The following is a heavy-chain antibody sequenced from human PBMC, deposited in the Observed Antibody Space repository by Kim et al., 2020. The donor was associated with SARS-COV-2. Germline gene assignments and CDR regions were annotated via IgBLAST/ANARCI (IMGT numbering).Heavy chain of an antibody. CDR2: INHSGST. J-gene: IGHJ4*02. Sequence: SETLSLTCAVYGGSFSGYYWSWIRQPPGKGLEWIGEINHSGSTNYNPSLKSRVTISVDTSKNQFSLKLSSVTAADTAVYYCARATTPMYSSSWYGDYWGQGTLVTVSS. D-gene: IGHD6-13*01. V-gene: IGHV4-34*01. CDR3: ARATTPMYSSSWYGDY. CDR1: GGSFSGYY.